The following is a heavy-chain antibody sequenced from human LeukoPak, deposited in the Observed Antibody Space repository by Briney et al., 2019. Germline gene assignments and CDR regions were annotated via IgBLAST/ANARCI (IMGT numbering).Heavy chain of an antibody. D-gene: IGHD4-23*01. CDR3: ARYTYGGNSNWFDP. CDR2: IYYSGST. J-gene: IGHJ5*02. V-gene: IGHV4-31*03. CDR1: GGSISSGGYY. Sequence: PSQTLSLTCTVSGGSISSGGYYWSWIRQHPGKGLEWIGYIYYSGSTYYNPSLKSRVTISVDTSKNQFSPKLSSVTAADTAVYYCARYTYGGNSNWFDPWGQGTLVTVSS.